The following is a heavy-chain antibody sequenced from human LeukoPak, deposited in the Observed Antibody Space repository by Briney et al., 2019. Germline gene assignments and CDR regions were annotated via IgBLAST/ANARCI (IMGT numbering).Heavy chain of an antibody. V-gene: IGHV4-34*01. J-gene: IGHJ4*02. CDR2: INPSGIT. Sequence: SSETLSLTCVVYGGSFSGYYWGWIRQPPGKGLEWIGDINPSGITNYNQSLKSRVTISADTPKNQFSLRLSSATAADTAVYYCARGSRWSGEKVGYFDRWGQGNLVTVSS. D-gene: IGHD3-10*01. CDR1: GGSFSGYY. CDR3: ARGSRWSGEKVGYFDR.